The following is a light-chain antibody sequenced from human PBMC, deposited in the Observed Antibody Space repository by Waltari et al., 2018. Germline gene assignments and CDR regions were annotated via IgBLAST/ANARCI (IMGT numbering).Light chain of an antibody. CDR3: QQSFTLWT. V-gene: IGKV1-39*01. Sequence: DIQMTQSPSSLSASVGATVTITCRASHDVRSYLNWYQQKPGKAPKLLIYSASTLQNGVPSRFSGSGSGTRFTLTITSLQPDDVAIYHCQQSFTLWTFGQGTKVEIK. CDR1: HDVRSY. J-gene: IGKJ1*01. CDR2: SAS.